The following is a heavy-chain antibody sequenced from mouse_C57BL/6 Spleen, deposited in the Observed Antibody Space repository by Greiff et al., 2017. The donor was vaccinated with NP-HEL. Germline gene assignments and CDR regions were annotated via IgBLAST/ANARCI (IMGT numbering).Heavy chain of an antibody. D-gene: IGHD2-2*01. CDR1: GFTFSDYY. J-gene: IGHJ4*01. CDR3: ARDRDGYGYYAMDY. CDR2: INYDGSST. Sequence: LVESEGGLVQPGSSMKLSCTASGFTFSDYYMAWVRQVPEKGLEWVANINYDGSSTYYLDSLKSRFIISIDNAKNILYLQMSSLKSEDTATYYCARDRDGYGYYAMDYWGQGTSVTVSS. V-gene: IGHV5-16*01.